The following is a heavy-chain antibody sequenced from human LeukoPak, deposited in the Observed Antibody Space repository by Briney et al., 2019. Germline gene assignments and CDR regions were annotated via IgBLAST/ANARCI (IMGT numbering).Heavy chain of an antibody. CDR2: IYYSGST. CDR3: ARISYYYYYMDV. CDR1: GGSISSSSYY. V-gene: IGHV4-39*01. J-gene: IGHJ6*03. Sequence: SETLSLTCTISGGSISSSSYYWGWIRQPPGRGLEWIGSIYYSGSTYYNPSLKSRVTISVDTSKNQFSLKLSSVTAADTAVYYCARISYYYYYMDVWGKGTTVTVSS.